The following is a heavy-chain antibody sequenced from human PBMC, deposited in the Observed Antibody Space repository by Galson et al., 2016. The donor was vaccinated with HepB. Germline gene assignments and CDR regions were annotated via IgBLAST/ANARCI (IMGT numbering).Heavy chain of an antibody. V-gene: IGHV2-70*01. D-gene: IGHD3-10*01. CDR1: GFSLNSSGMC. Sequence: PALVKPTQTLTLTCTFSGFSLNSSGMCVSWIRQPPGKALEWLTLIDWDDDKYYSTSLKTRLTISKDTSKKQVVLIMTNMDPVDTATYYCARMYSGSYLSNNLADVRGQGTTVTVSS. CDR3: ARMYSGSYLSNNLADV. J-gene: IGHJ6*02. CDR2: IDWDDDK.